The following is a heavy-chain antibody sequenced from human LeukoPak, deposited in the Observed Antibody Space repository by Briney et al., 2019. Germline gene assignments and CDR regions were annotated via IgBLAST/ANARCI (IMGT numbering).Heavy chain of an antibody. Sequence: ASVKVSCEASGYSFTGYHIHWVRQAPGQGPEWVGWINPDTGGTKCAQKFQGRVTLTRDTSINTAYMELNDLRSDDTAMYYCARDVPGYSSYFDYWGQGTVVTVSS. CDR2: INPDTGGT. D-gene: IGHD6-19*01. CDR1: GYSFTGYH. V-gene: IGHV1-2*02. CDR3: ARDVPGYSSYFDY. J-gene: IGHJ4*02.